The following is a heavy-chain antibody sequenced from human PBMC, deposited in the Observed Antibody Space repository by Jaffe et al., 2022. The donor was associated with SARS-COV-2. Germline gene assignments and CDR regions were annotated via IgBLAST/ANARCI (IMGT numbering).Heavy chain of an antibody. D-gene: IGHD1-26*01. CDR3: TTENVGAVPNIYYYYYGMDV. CDR2: IKSKTDGETT. V-gene: IGHV3-15*01. CDR1: GFTFSNVW. Sequence: EVQLVESGGGLVKPGGSLRLSCAASGFTFSNVWMSWVRQAPGKGLEWVGRIKSKTDGETTDYAAPVKDRFTISRDDSKNTLYLQMNSLKTEDTAVYYCTTENVGAVPNIYYYYYGMDVWGQGTAVTVSS. J-gene: IGHJ6*02.